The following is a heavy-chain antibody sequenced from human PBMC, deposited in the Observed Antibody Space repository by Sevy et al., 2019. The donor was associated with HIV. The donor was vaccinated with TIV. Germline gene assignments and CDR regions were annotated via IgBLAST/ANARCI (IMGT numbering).Heavy chain of an antibody. V-gene: IGHV1-18*01. CDR3: ARDPVTRGYYYGMDV. CDR1: GYTFTSYG. Sequence: ASVKVSCKASGYTFTSYGISWVRQAPGQGLEWMGWISAYNGNTNYAQKLQGRVTMTTDTSTSTAYMELRSLRSDDTAVYYCARDPVTRGYYYGMDVWGQWTTVTVSS. CDR2: ISAYNGNT. D-gene: IGHD4-17*01. J-gene: IGHJ6*02.